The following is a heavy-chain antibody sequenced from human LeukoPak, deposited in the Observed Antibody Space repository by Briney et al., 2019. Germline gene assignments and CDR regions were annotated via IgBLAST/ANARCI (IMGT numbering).Heavy chain of an antibody. D-gene: IGHD3-10*01. CDR3: AKDPRTGLLLWSGAGYYYMDA. CDR1: GFTLSSYN. CDR2: ISSSSTNI. V-gene: IGHV3-21*06. J-gene: IGHJ6*03. Sequence: KTGGSLRLSCADSGFTLSSYNMNWVRQAPGKGLEWVSFISSSSTNIYYADSVKGRFTISRDNAKNSVYLQMNNLRVEDTAVYYCAKDPRTGLLLWSGAGYYYMDAWGKGTTVTISS.